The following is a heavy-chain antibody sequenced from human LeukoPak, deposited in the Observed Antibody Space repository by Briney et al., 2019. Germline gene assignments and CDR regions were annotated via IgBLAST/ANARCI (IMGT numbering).Heavy chain of an antibody. V-gene: IGHV1-18*01. CDR1: GYTFTSYG. Sequence: ASVKVSCKASGYTFTSYGISWVRQAPGQGLEWMGWISAYSGNTNYAQKLQGRVTMTTDTSTSTAYMELRSLRSDDTAVYYCARVPGLTIFGVVIIPPFDYWGQGTLVTVSS. J-gene: IGHJ4*02. CDR2: ISAYSGNT. CDR3: ARVPGLTIFGVVIIPPFDY. D-gene: IGHD3-3*01.